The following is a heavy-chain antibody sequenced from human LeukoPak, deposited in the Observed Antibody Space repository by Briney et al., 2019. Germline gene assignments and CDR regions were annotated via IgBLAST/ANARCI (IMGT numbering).Heavy chain of an antibody. CDR1: GFTFSSHG. CDR3: ARLDGGWYGGALDI. V-gene: IGHV3-30*03. D-gene: IGHD6-19*01. J-gene: IGHJ3*02. Sequence: PGGSLRLSCAASGFTFSSHGMHWVRQGPGKGLEWVAVIPYDGSNTYYADSVRGRFTISRDNSKNTLYLQMNSLRAEDTAVYYCARLDGGWYGGALDIWGQGTVVTVSS. CDR2: IPYDGSNT.